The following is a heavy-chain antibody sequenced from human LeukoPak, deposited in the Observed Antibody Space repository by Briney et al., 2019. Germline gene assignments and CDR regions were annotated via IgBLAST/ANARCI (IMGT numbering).Heavy chain of an antibody. J-gene: IGHJ4*02. Sequence: PGGSLRLSCAASGFTFSSYAMSWVRQAPGKGLEWVSAISGSGGSTYYADSVKGRFTISRDNSKNTLYLQMNSLRAEDTAVYYCAKAHLIAVAGMSLDYWGQGTLVTVSS. CDR1: GFTFSSYA. V-gene: IGHV3-23*01. D-gene: IGHD6-19*01. CDR3: AKAHLIAVAGMSLDY. CDR2: ISGSGGST.